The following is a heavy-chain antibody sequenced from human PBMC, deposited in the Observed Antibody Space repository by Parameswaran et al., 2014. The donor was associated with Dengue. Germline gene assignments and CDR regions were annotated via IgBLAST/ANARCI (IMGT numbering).Heavy chain of an antibody. Sequence: VRQAPGKGLEWVSYISSSGSTIYYADSVKGRFTISRDNAKNSLYLQMNSLRAEDTAVYYCARDMWAEMATIWPHAFDIWGQGTMVTVSS. D-gene: IGHD5-24*01. V-gene: IGHV3-48*03. CDR2: ISSSGSTI. CDR3: ARDMWAEMATIWPHAFDI. J-gene: IGHJ3*02.